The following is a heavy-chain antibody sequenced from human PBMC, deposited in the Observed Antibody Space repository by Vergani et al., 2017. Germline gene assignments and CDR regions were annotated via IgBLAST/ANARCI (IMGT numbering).Heavy chain of an antibody. J-gene: IGHJ2*01. V-gene: IGHV4-34*01. CDR2: IYYSGST. CDR1: GGSFSGYY. Sequence: QVQLPQWGAGLLKPSETLSLTCAVYGGSFSGYYWSWIRQPPGKGLEWFGYIYYSGSTYYNPSLKSRVTISVDTSKNQFSLKLSSVTAADTAVYYCARSGYSYGSHWYFDLWGRGTLVTVSS. D-gene: IGHD5-18*01. CDR3: ARSGYSYGSHWYFDL.